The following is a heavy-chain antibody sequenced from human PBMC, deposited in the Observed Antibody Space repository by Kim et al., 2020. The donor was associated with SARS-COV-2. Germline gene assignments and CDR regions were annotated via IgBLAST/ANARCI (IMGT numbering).Heavy chain of an antibody. CDR3: ARGYSSSWYSYYYGMDV. CDR1: GGSISSYY. J-gene: IGHJ6*01. CDR2: IYYSGST. Sequence: SETLSLTCTVSGGSISSYYWSWIRQPPGKGLEWIGYIYYSGSTNYNPSLKSRVTISVDTSKNQFSLKLSSVTAADTAVYYCARGYSSSWYSYYYGMDVWG. D-gene: IGHD6-13*01. V-gene: IGHV4-59*13.